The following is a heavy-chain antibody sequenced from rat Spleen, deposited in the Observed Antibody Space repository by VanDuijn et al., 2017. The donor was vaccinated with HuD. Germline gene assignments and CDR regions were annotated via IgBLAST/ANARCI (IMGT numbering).Heavy chain of an antibody. D-gene: IGHD4-1*01. CDR1: GYTFTSYD. J-gene: IGHJ2*01. V-gene: IGHV1-57*01. CDR3: ARGGWDY. Sequence: QVQLQQSGAELAKPGSSVKISCKASGYTFTSYDMSWIKQTTAQGLEYIGYINTGSGGTYYNEKFKGKATLTVDKSSSTAFLQLSSLTPEDTAVYYCARGGWDYWGQGVMVTVSS. CDR2: INTGSGGT.